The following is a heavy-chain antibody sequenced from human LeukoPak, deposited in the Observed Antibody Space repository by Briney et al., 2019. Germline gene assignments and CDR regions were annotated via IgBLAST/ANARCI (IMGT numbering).Heavy chain of an antibody. CDR3: AKDQGLDYAPVGSATQFY. CDR1: GFSFSSSA. Sequence: GGSLRLSCVASGFSFSSSAMSWVRQAPGRGLQWVSSISGTGSATHYADSVKGRFIISRGNSRNTLYLQMHSLRVADTAIYYCAKDQGLDYAPVGSATQFYWGQGALVTVSS. V-gene: IGHV3-23*01. D-gene: IGHD4-17*01. CDR2: ISGTGSAT. J-gene: IGHJ4*02.